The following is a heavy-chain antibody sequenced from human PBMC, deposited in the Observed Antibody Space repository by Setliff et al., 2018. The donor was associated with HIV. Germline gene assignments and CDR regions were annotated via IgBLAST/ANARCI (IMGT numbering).Heavy chain of an antibody. CDR2: IHYSGST. D-gene: IGHD3-10*01. J-gene: IGHJ6*03. V-gene: IGHV4-31*03. CDR3: ARDRRGYYYGSGSCYMDV. Sequence: PSETLSLTCTVSGGSISSGGYYWSWIRQHPGKGLEWIGYIHYSGSTYFNPSLKSRVTISGDTSKNQFSLKLSSVTAADTAVYYCARDRRGYYYGSGSCYMDVWGTGTTVTVSS. CDR1: GGSISSGGYY.